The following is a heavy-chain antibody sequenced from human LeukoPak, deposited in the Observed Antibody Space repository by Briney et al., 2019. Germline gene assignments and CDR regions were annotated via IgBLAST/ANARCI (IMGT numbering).Heavy chain of an antibody. Sequence: ASVKFSCKASEYTFTSYDINWVRQATGQGLEWMGWMNPNSGNTGYAQKFQGRVTMTRNTSISTAYMELSSLGSEDTAVYYCARGIWMQLWSYPQYYFDYWGQGTLVTVSS. V-gene: IGHV1-8*01. CDR1: EYTFTSYD. CDR3: ARGIWMQLWSYPQYYFDY. CDR2: MNPNSGNT. J-gene: IGHJ4*02. D-gene: IGHD5-18*01.